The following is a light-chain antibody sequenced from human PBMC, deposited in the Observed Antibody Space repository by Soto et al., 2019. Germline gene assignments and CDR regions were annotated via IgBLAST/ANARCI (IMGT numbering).Light chain of an antibody. CDR2: DVS. J-gene: IGLJ2*01. CDR1: SSDVGGYNY. V-gene: IGLV2-14*01. Sequence: QSALTQPASVSGSPGQSITISCTGTSSDVGGYNYVSWYQQHPGKDPKLMIYDVSDRSSGVSNRFSGSKSGNTASLPISGLQAEDEADYYCSSYTSSSTLFGGGTKLTVL. CDR3: SSYTSSSTL.